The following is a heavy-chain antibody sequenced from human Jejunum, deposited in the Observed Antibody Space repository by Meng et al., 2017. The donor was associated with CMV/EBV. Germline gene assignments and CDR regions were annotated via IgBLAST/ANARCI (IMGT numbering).Heavy chain of an antibody. CDR3: ARGGDFWSGYSGHYFDY. J-gene: IGHJ4*02. D-gene: IGHD3-3*01. CDR1: SGSGHV. V-gene: IGHV4-39*07. Sequence: SGSGHVWRWSRPPPGKGLEWIGSIYYSGPTYYNPSLKSRVTISVDTSKNQFSLKLSSVTAADTAIYYCARGGDFWSGYSGHYFDYWGQGSLVTVSS. CDR2: IYYSGPT.